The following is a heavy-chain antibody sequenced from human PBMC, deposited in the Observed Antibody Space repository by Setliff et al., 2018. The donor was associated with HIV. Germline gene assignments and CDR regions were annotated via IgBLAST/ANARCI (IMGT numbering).Heavy chain of an antibody. J-gene: IGHJ4*02. D-gene: IGHD6-25*01. CDR1: GYTFTGYY. CDR2: INTNSGDT. V-gene: IGHV1-2*02. CDR3: ARDFRSIRGGYVDYFDN. Sequence: ASVKVSCKASGYTFTGYYMHWVRQAPGQGLEWMGWINTNSGDTNYAQKFQGRVTMTRDTSISTAYMELSGLRYDDTAVYYCARDFRSIRGGYVDYFDNWGQGALVTVSS.